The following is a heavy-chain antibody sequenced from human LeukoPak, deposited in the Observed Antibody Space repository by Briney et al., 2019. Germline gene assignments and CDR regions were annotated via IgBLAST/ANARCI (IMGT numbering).Heavy chain of an antibody. CDR2: INPNSGGT. CDR1: GYTFTGYY. D-gene: IGHD3-3*01. V-gene: IGHV1-2*06. J-gene: IGHJ4*02. CDR3: ARIFAKSGFYYYDY. Sequence: ASVKVSCKASGYTFTGYYIHWVRQAPGQGLEWMGRINPNSGGTNYAQRFRGRVTMTRDTSIGTAYMELSSLTSDDTAVFYCARIFAKSGFYYYDYWGPGTLVIVSS.